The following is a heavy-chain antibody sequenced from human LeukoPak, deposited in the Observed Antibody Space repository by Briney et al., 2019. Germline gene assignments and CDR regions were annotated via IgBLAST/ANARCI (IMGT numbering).Heavy chain of an antibody. D-gene: IGHD3-9*01. CDR2: IYYSGST. CDR1: GGSISSSSYY. Sequence: SETLSLTCTVSGGSISSSSYYWGWIRQPPGKGLEWIGSIYYSGSTYYNPSLKSRVTISVDTSKNQFSLKLSSVTAADTAVYYCARHRRYFGWLSPTRLWGKGTLVTVSS. CDR3: ARHRRYFGWLSPTRL. V-gene: IGHV4-39*01. J-gene: IGHJ4*02.